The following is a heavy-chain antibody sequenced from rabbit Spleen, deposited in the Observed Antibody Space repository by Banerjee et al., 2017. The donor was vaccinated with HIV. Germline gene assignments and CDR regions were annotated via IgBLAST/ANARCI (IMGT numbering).Heavy chain of an antibody. J-gene: IGHJ6*01. CDR2: IAGSSSDFT. D-gene: IGHD8-1*01. CDR1: GFSFSSSDN. V-gene: IGHV1S40*01. Sequence: QSLEESGGDLVKPGASLTLTCTASGFSFSSSDNMCWVRQAPGKGLEWISCIAGSSSDFTYSATWAKGRFTCSKTSSTTVTLQMTSLTVADTATYFCARDTGSSFSSYGMDLWGPGTPVTVS. CDR3: ARDTGSSFSSYGMDL.